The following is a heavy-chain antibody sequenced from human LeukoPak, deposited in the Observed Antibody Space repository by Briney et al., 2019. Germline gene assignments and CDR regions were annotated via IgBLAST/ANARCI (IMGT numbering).Heavy chain of an antibody. V-gene: IGHV4-38-2*02. CDR2: VYHNGET. J-gene: IGHJ6*03. CDR1: GYSISTNYY. CDR3: VTPRSWELSDMAV. Sequence: SETLSLTCTVSGYSISTNYYWAWIRQFPGTGLEWIGSVYHNGETYYNPSLKSRVIISVDTSKSEFSLRLTSVTAADTAVFYCVTPRSWELSDMAVWGKGTTVIVSS. D-gene: IGHD1-26*01.